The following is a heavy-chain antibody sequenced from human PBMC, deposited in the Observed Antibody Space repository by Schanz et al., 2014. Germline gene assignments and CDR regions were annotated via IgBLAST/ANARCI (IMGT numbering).Heavy chain of an antibody. CDR2: ISHDGSKE. D-gene: IGHD7-27*01. J-gene: IGHJ4*02. CDR3: SRFLTGLDY. V-gene: IGHV3-30*04. Sequence: QVQLVESGGGVVQPGGSLRLSCTVSGFTFRTYAVHWVRQAPGMGLEWVAAISHDGSKEFYIDSVKGRFTISRDNSKNTLFLQMNSLRVEDTAVYYCSRFLTGLDYWGPGTLVTVSS. CDR1: GFTFRTYA.